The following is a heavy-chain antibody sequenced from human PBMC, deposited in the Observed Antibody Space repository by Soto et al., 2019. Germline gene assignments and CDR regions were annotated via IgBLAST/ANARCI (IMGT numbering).Heavy chain of an antibody. D-gene: IGHD3-22*01. CDR1: GFTFSSYA. CDR2: ISGSGGST. Sequence: PGGSLRLSCAASGFTFSSYAMSWVRQAPGKGLEWVSAISGSGGSTYYSPSFQGHVTISADKSISTAYLQWSSLKASDTAMYYCAIGKYYDPGQVDYWGQGTLVTVSS. CDR3: AIGKYYDPGQVDY. J-gene: IGHJ4*02. V-gene: IGHV3-23*02.